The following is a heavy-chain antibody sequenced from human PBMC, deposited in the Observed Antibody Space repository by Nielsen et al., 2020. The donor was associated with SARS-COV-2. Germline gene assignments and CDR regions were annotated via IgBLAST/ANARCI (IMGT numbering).Heavy chain of an antibody. Sequence: SETLSLTCTVSGGSISNYYWSWIRQPPGKGLEWIGYIYYSGATRYNPSLSSRVTISLHTSENQFSLKLNSVTAADTAIYYCARRFAYFDFWSGTDYFDYWGQGTLVTVSA. CDR1: GGSISNYY. D-gene: IGHD3-3*01. V-gene: IGHV4-59*08. CDR3: ARRFAYFDFWSGTDYFDY. CDR2: IYYSGAT. J-gene: IGHJ4*02.